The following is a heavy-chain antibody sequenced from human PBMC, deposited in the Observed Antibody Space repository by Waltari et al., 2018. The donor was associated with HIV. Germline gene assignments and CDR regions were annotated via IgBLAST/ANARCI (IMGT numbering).Heavy chain of an antibody. D-gene: IGHD6-13*01. Sequence: QLQLQESGPGLVKPSETLSPTCTVSGGSISSSNYYSGWTRQPPGKGLEWIGSIDYSGSTYNNKSLKSRVTISVDTSKNQFSLKLRSVTAADTAVYYCARHRIATTGLDAFDIWGQGTMVTVSS. CDR1: GGSISSSNYY. J-gene: IGHJ3*02. CDR2: IDYSGST. CDR3: ARHRIATTGLDAFDI. V-gene: IGHV4-39*01.